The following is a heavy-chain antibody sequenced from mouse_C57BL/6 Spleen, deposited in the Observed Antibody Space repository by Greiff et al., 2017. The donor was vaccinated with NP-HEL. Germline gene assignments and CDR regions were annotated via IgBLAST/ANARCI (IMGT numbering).Heavy chain of an antibody. J-gene: IGHJ2*01. D-gene: IGHD3-3*01. CDR1: GYTFTSYW. V-gene: IGHV1-69*01. Sequence: QVQLKQPGAELVMPGASVKLSCKASGYTFTSYWMHWVKQRPGQGLEWIGEIDPSDSYTNYNQKFKGKSTLTVDKSSSTAYMQLSSLTSEDSAVYYCARRGPYYFDYWGQGTTLTVSS. CDR3: ARRGPYYFDY. CDR2: IDPSDSYT.